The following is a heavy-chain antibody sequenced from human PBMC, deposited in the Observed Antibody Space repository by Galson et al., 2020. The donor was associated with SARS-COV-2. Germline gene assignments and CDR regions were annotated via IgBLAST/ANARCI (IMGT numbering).Heavy chain of an antibody. J-gene: IGHJ6*02. Sequence: GESLKTSCAAPGFTLSSYDMHWVRQAPGKGLEWVSAIGPAGDTYYPGSVKGRFTISRENAKNSLYLQMNSLRAGDTAVYYCARGSTYYYYYYGMDVWGQGTTVTVSS. CDR3: ARGSTYYYYYYGMDV. V-gene: IGHV3-13*04. CDR1: GFTLSSYD. CDR2: IGPAGDT.